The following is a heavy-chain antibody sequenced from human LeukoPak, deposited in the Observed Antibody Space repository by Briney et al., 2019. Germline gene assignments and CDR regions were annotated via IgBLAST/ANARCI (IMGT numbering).Heavy chain of an antibody. Sequence: GGSLRLSCAASGFTFSSYSMNRVRQAPGKGLEWVSSISSSSSYIYYADSVKGRFTISRDNAKNSLYLQMNSLRAEDTAVYYCARENLGSGSYFDYWGQGTLVTVSS. CDR2: ISSSSSYI. V-gene: IGHV3-21*01. CDR3: ARENLGSGSYFDY. CDR1: GFTFSSYS. J-gene: IGHJ4*02. D-gene: IGHD1-26*01.